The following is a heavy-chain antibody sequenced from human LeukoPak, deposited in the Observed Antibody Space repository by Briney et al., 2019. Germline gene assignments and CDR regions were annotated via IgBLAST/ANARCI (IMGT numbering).Heavy chain of an antibody. D-gene: IGHD6-13*01. CDR2: IKSKADGGTT. CDR1: GFTFSNAW. CDR3: ARDDKPGIAAAGDFDY. J-gene: IGHJ4*02. Sequence: GGSLRLSCAASGFTFSNAWMSWVRQAPGKGLEWVGRIKSKADGGTTDYAAPVKGRFTISRDNAKNSLYLQMNSLRAEDTAVYYCARDDKPGIAAAGDFDYWGQGTLVTVSS. V-gene: IGHV3-15*01.